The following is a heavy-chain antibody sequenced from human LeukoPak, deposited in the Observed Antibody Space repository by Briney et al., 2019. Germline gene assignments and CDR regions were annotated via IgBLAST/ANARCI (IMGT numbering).Heavy chain of an antibody. J-gene: IGHJ4*02. D-gene: IGHD6-13*01. CDR2: IKSKIDGGSA. CDR3: TTSGGNIVAAV. CDR1: GFTFSNTW. V-gene: IGHV3-15*01. Sequence: GGSLGLSCAASGFTFSNTWMSWVRQAPGKGLEWVGRIKSKIDGGSADYAAPVKGRFTISRDDSKGTLYLQMNSLKTEDTAVYYCTTSGGNIVAAVWGQGTLVTVSS.